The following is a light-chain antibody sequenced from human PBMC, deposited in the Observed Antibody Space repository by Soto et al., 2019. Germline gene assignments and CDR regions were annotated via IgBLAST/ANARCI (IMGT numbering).Light chain of an antibody. CDR1: ESVSSN. Sequence: EVVMTQSPATLSVSPGERATLSCRASESVSSNLAWYQQRPGQAPRLVIYGASTRATGIPARFSGGGSGTEFTLTISSLQSEDCAIYYCQQYHTWPITFGGGPKVDIK. CDR2: GAS. V-gene: IGKV3-15*01. CDR3: QQYHTWPIT. J-gene: IGKJ4*01.